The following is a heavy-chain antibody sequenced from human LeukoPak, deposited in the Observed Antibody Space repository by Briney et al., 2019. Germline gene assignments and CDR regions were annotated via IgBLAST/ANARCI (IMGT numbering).Heavy chain of an antibody. CDR1: GFSLSPYG. CDR2: ISGSGRRT. Sequence: GRSLRLSCAASGFSLSPYGMSWVRQAPGKGLEWVSVISGSGRRTYYADSVKGRLTISRDNSENTLYLQMNSRRVEDTAVYYCAKQRSGYDIGYFDDWGQGTLVTVSS. J-gene: IGHJ4*02. V-gene: IGHV3-23*01. CDR3: AKQRSGYDIGYFDD. D-gene: IGHD3-3*01.